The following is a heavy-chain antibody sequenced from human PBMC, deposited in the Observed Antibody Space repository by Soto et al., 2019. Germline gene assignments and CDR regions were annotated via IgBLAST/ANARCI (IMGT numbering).Heavy chain of an antibody. Sequence: QVQLQESGPGLVKPSQTLSLTCTVSGGSISSGDYYWSWIRQPPGKGLEWIGYIYYSGSTYYNPSLKSRVTIAVDTSKNQFSLKLSSVTAADTAVYYCARVSQQQPIPGVAFDIWGQGTMVTVSS. J-gene: IGHJ3*02. CDR1: GGSISSGDYY. D-gene: IGHD6-13*01. CDR3: ARVSQQQPIPGVAFDI. CDR2: IYYSGST. V-gene: IGHV4-30-4*01.